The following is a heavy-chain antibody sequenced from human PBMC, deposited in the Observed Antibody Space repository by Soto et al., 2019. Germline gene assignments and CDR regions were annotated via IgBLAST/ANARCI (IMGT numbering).Heavy chain of an antibody. CDR1: GFTVSSNF. D-gene: IGHD1-1*01. V-gene: IGHV3-66*01. CDR3: ARGAVQD. J-gene: IGHJ4*02. Sequence: GGSLRLSCTASGFTVSSNFMSWVRQAPGKGLDWVSILYSGGQTFYADSVRGRFIISRDNSKNTVYLQMDNLRVEDTAVYYCARGAVQDWGQGTLVTVSS. CDR2: LYSGGQT.